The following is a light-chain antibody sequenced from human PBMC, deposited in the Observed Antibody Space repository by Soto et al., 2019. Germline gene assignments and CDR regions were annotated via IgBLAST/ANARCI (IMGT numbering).Light chain of an antibody. V-gene: IGLV1-44*01. CDR3: ASWDDSLIGI. CDR1: SSNIGSNT. CDR2: SNN. Sequence: QLVLTQPPSASGTPGQRVTISCSGSSSNIGSNTVNWYQQLPGTAPKLLIYSNNQRPLGVPDRFSGSKSGTSASLAISGLQSEDEAEYYCASWDDSLIGIFGGGTKLTVL. J-gene: IGLJ2*01.